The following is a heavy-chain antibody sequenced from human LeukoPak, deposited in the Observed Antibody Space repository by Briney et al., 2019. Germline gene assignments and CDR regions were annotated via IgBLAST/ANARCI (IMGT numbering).Heavy chain of an antibody. CDR3: AVSDCSGGSCYVDY. CDR2: IYYSGST. CDR1: GGSISSGSYF. Sequence: PSETLSLTCTVSGGSISSGSYFWIWIRQPPGKGLEWIGYIYYSGSTNYNPSLKSRVTISVDTSKNQFSLKLSSVTAADTAVYYCAVSDCSGGSCYVDYWGQGTLVTVSS. V-gene: IGHV4-61*01. J-gene: IGHJ4*02. D-gene: IGHD2-15*01.